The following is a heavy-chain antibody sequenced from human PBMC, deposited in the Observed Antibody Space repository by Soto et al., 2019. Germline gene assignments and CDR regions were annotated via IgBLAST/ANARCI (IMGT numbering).Heavy chain of an antibody. CDR2: ISYDGRNK. CDR3: ARERLAAAGVLDN. D-gene: IGHD6-25*01. V-gene: IGHV3-30*04. CDR1: VFIFSDYT. Sequence: QVQLVESGGGVVPPGRSRRLSCAVTVFIFSDYTFHWVRLTPGKGLQWLALISYDGRNKFYADSVKGRFTISRDNAMNTLYLQINRLRREDTALYFCARERLAAAGVLDNLGHGTLLTVSS. J-gene: IGHJ4*01.